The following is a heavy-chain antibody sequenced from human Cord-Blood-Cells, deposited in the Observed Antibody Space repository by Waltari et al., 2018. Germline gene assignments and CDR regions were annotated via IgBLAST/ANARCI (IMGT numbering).Heavy chain of an antibody. J-gene: IGHJ4*02. CDR3: ARTVVTSDMYYFDY. Sequence: QVQLVQSGAEVKKPGASVKVSCKASGYTFTSYDINWVRQATGQGREWMGWMNPDSGNTGYAQKFQGRVTMTRNTAMSTAYMELSSLGSEDTAVYYCARTVVTSDMYYFDYWGQGTLVTVSS. V-gene: IGHV1-8*01. D-gene: IGHD2-2*01. CDR2: MNPDSGNT. CDR1: GYTFTSYD.